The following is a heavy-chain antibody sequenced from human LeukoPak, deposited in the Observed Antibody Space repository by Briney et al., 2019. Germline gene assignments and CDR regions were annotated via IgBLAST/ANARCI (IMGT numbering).Heavy chain of an antibody. D-gene: IGHD6-19*01. V-gene: IGHV3-53*01. CDR2: IYSGGST. J-gene: IGHJ3*02. Sequence: GGSLRLSCAASGFTVSSNYMSWVRQAPGKGLEWVSVIYSGGSTYYADSVKGQFTISRDNSKNTLYLQMNSLRAEDTAVYYCARDGWSSGWYLSAAFDIWGQGTMVTVSS. CDR3: ARDGWSSGWYLSAAFDI. CDR1: GFTVSSNY.